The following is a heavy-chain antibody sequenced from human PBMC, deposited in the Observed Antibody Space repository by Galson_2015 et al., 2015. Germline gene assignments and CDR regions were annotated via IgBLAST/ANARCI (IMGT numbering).Heavy chain of an antibody. CDR2: IIPIFGTA. D-gene: IGHD5-24*01. J-gene: IGHJ6*03. CDR1: GGTFSSYA. Sequence: SVKVSCKASGGTFSSYAISWVRQAPGQGLEWMGGIIPIFGTANYAQKFQGRVTITADKSTSTAYMELSSLRSEDTAVYYCARAIRYKTGPYYYYMDVWGKGTTVTVSS. CDR3: ARAIRYKTGPYYYYMDV. V-gene: IGHV1-69*06.